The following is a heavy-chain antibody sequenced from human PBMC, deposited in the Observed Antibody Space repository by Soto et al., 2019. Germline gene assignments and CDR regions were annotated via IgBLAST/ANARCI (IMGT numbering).Heavy chain of an antibody. CDR1: GGSISSYY. D-gene: IGHD1-26*01. J-gene: IGHJ5*02. CDR2: IYYSGST. CDR3: ARVGQLELLAGPSWFDP. Sequence: SETLSLTCTVSGGSISSYYWSWIRQPPGKGLEWIGYIYYSGSTNYNPSLKSRVTISVDTSKNQFSLKLSSVTAADTAVYYCARVGQLELLAGPSWFDPWGQGTLVTVSS. V-gene: IGHV4-59*01.